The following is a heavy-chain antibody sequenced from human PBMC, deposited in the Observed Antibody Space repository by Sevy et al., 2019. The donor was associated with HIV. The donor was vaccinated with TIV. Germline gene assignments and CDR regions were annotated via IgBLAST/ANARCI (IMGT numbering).Heavy chain of an antibody. CDR2: SRDKPHSYTT. D-gene: IGHD6-13*01. CDR1: GFTLSDHY. Sequence: GGSLRLSCAASGFTLSDHYVDWVRQAPGKGPEWVGRSRDKPHSYTTEYASSVTGSFSIPRDELDNSVFLQMNNLKIEDTALYYCARGRFQAGSSWPYHDYWGQGTLVTVSS. J-gene: IGHJ4*02. CDR3: ARGRFQAGSSWPYHDY. V-gene: IGHV3-72*01.